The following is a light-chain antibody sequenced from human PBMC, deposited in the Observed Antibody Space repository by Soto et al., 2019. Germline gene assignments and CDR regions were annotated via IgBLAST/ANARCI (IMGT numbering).Light chain of an antibody. CDR3: QQSYSTPVT. CDR1: QGIRNN. J-gene: IGKJ5*01. Sequence: DIQMTHSPSSLFASVGDRVTITCRASQGIRNNLGWYQQKPGKAPKRLIYGTSNLQYGAPSRFSGSGSGTDFTLTISSLQPEDFATYYCQQSYSTPVTFGQGTRLEIK. CDR2: GTS. V-gene: IGKV1-39*01.